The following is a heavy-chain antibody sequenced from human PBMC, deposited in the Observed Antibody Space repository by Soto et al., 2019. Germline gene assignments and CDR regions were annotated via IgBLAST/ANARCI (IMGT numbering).Heavy chain of an antibody. CDR1: GGTFSSYA. Sequence: ASVKVSSKASGGTFSSYAISWVRQAPGQGLEWMGWIIPIFGTANYAQKFQGRVTITADESTSTAYMELSSLRSEDTAVYYCARDEYYYDSSGYYNSFGAFDIWGQGTMVTVSS. D-gene: IGHD3-22*01. CDR3: ARDEYYYDSSGYYNSFGAFDI. V-gene: IGHV1-69*13. J-gene: IGHJ3*02. CDR2: IIPIFGTA.